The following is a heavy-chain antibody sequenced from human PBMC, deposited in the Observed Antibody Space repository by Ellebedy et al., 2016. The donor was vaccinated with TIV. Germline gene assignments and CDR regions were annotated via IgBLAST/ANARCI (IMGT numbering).Heavy chain of an antibody. CDR2: ISYSGDLM. J-gene: IGHJ4*02. D-gene: IGHD6-13*01. V-gene: IGHV3-11*01. CDR1: GFTFSGYY. Sequence: PGGSLRPSCAAPGFTFSGYYMSWFRQAPGKGPEWVSYISYSGDLMYYADSVKGRFTTSRDNAENSLYLQMNSLRAEDTAVYYCARLGGIAAAGASDYWGQGTLVIVSS. CDR3: ARLGGIAAAGASDY.